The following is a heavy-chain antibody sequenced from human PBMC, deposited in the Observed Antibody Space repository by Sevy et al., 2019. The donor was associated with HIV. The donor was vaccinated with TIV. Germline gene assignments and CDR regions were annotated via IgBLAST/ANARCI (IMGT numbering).Heavy chain of an antibody. CDR1: GFTFSSYA. CDR2: ISGSGGST. CDR3: AKDDYYDSSGPEMAIAFDI. Sequence: RLSCAASGFTFSSYAMSWVRQAPGKGLEWVSAISGSGGSTYYADSVKGRFTISRDNSKNTLYLQMNSLRAEDTAVYYCAKDDYYDSSGPEMAIAFDIWGQGTMVTVSS. J-gene: IGHJ3*02. V-gene: IGHV3-23*01. D-gene: IGHD3-22*01.